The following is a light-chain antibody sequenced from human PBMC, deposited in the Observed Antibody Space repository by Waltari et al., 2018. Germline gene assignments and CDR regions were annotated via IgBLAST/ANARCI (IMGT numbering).Light chain of an antibody. CDR3: QQYGSSIMYT. CDR2: GAS. V-gene: IGKV3-20*01. Sequence: RASHMLTKTYLAWYQQKPGQAPRLRIYGASSRAAGIPDRFSGSGSGTDFTLTISRLEPDDFAVYYCQQYGSSIMYTFGQGTKLEIK. CDR1: HMLTKTY. J-gene: IGKJ2*01.